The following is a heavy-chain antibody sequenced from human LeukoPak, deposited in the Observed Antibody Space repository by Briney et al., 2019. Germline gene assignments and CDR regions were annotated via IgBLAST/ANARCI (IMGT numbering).Heavy chain of an antibody. Sequence: GASVKVSCKASGGTFSSYAISWVRQAPGQGLEWMGGIIPIFGTANYAQKFQGRVTITADESTSTAYMELSSLRSEDTAVYYCARVARIPTRGVFYYYMDVWGKGTTVTISS. CDR1: GGTFSSYA. CDR2: IIPIFGTA. V-gene: IGHV1-69*13. CDR3: ARVARIPTRGVFYYYMDV. J-gene: IGHJ6*03. D-gene: IGHD5-18*01.